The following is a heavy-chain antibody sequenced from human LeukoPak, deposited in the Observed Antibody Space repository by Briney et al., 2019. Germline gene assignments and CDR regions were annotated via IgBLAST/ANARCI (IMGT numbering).Heavy chain of an antibody. CDR2: IYYSGST. V-gene: IGHV4-39*01. D-gene: IGHD3-22*01. CDR1: GGSISSSSYY. Sequence: PSETLSLTCTVSGGSISSSSYYWGWIRQPPGKGLEWIGSIYYSGSTYYNPSLKSRVTISVDTSKNQFSLKLSSVTAADTAVYYCADGYYYDSSGYYIPAGYFQHWGQGTLVTVSS. CDR3: ADGYYYDSSGYYIPAGYFQH. J-gene: IGHJ1*01.